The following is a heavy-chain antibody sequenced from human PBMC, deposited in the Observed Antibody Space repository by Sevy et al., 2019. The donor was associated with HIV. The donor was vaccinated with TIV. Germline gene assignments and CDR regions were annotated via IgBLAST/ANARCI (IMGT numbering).Heavy chain of an antibody. V-gene: IGHV4-38-2*02. CDR2: IYHSGTT. J-gene: IGHJ6*02. D-gene: IGHD3-22*01. Sequence: SETLSLTCAVSGYSISSGYYWGWIRQPPGKGLELIGTIYHSGTTYYKPSLKSRVTISVDTSKNHFSLKLTSVTAADTAVYYCARDLYYYDSSGYYYPGDYYYYYGMDVWGQGTTVTVSS. CDR3: ARDLYYYDSSGYYYPGDYYYYYGMDV. CDR1: GYSISSGYY.